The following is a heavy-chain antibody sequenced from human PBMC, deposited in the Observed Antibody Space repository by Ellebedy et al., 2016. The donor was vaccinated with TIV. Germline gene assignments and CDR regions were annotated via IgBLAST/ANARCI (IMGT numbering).Heavy chain of an antibody. CDR2: IKEDGSQS. CDR1: GFTFSIYW. J-gene: IGHJ4*02. Sequence: GGSLRLXXAASGFTFSIYWMNWVRQAPGKGLEWVANIKEDGSQSYYVDSVKGRFTISKDNAKNSLFLQMNSLRAEDTAVYYCAKDDGDYEIFGYWGQGTLVTVSS. D-gene: IGHD4-17*01. CDR3: AKDDGDYEIFGY. V-gene: IGHV3-7*03.